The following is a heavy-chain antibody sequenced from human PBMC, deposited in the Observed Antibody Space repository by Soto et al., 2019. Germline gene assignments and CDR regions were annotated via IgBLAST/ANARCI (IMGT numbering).Heavy chain of an antibody. V-gene: IGHV5-10-1*01. CDR2: IDPSDSQT. D-gene: IGHD6-19*01. CDR3: ARGAVAGYFDY. CDR1: GYSFAGYW. Sequence: GESLKISCKGSGYSFAGYWITWVRQKPGKGLEWMGRIDPSDSQTYYNPSLKSRVTISVDKSKNQFSLKLSSVTAADTAVYYCARGAVAGYFDYWGQGTLVTVSS. J-gene: IGHJ4*02.